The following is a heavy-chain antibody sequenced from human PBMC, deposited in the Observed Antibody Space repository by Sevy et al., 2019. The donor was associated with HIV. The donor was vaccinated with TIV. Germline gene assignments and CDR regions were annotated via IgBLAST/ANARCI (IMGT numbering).Heavy chain of an antibody. V-gene: IGHV5-51*01. D-gene: IGHD6-19*01. Sequence: GESLKISCKGSGYSFTSYWIGWVRQMPGKGLEWMGIIYPGDSDTRYSPSFQGQVTISADKSISTAYLQWSSLKASDTAMYYCARHLGSGWPHHAFDIWGQETMVTVSS. CDR2: IYPGDSDT. CDR3: ARHLGSGWPHHAFDI. J-gene: IGHJ3*02. CDR1: GYSFTSYW.